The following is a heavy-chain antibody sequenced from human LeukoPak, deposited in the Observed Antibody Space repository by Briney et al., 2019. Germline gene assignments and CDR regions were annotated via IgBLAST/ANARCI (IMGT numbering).Heavy chain of an antibody. D-gene: IGHD5-12*01. CDR1: GYTFTGYY. CDR2: INPNSGGT. CDR3: AREGGSIVATIRYYVDY. J-gene: IGHJ4*02. V-gene: IGHV1-2*02. Sequence: GASVKVSCKASGYTFTGYYMHWVRQAPGQGLEWMGWINPNSGGTNYAQKFQGRVTMTRDTSISTAYMELSRLRSDDTAVYYCAREGGSIVATIRYYVDYWGQGTLVTVSS.